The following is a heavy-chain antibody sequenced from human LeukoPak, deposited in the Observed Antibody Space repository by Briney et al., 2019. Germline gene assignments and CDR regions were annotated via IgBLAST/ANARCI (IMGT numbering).Heavy chain of an antibody. CDR3: ACGGPPYCSSTSCSLPAAFDI. D-gene: IGHD2-2*01. Sequence: SVKVSCKGSGGTFSSYAISWVRQAPRQGLECMGGIIPIFGTANYAQKFQGRVTITTDESTSTAYMELSSLRSEDTAVYYCACGGPPYCSSTSCSLPAAFDIWGQGTMVTVSS. J-gene: IGHJ3*02. CDR2: IIPIFGTA. CDR1: GGTFSSYA. V-gene: IGHV1-69*05.